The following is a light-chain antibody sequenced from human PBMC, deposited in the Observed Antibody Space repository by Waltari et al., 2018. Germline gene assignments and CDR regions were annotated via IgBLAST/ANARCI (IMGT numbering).Light chain of an antibody. CDR3: QQYYTIPWT. CDR2: WAS. CDR1: QSLLSSANSNNY. J-gene: IGKJ1*01. V-gene: IGKV4-1*01. Sequence: DIVMTQSPDSLSVSLGERATLNCKSSQSLLSSANSNNYLSWYQQRPGQPPKLLISWASTRESGVPDRFSGSWSGTDFTLTISSLQAEDLAIYYCQQYYTIPWTFGQGTKVDIK.